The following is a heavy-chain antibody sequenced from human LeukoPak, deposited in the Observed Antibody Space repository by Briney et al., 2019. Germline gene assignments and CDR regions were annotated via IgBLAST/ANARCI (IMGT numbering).Heavy chain of an antibody. D-gene: IGHD6-19*01. CDR3: ARVPPRAVAGEHYFDY. V-gene: IGHV1-8*01. Sequence: ASVKVPCKASGYTFTSYDINWVRQATGQGLEWMGWMNPNSGNTGYAQKFQGRVTITADKSTSTAYMELSSLRSEDTAVYYCARVPPRAVAGEHYFDYWGQGTLVTVSS. CDR1: GYTFTSYD. J-gene: IGHJ4*02. CDR2: MNPNSGNT.